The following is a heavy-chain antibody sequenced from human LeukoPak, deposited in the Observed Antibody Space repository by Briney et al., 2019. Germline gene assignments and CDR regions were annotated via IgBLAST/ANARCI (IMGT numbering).Heavy chain of an antibody. Sequence: SETLSLTCAVYGGSFSGYYWSWIRQPPGKGLEWIGEINQSGSTNYNPSLKSRVTISVDTSKNQFSLKLSSVTAADTAVYYCARAAVDTGHPYYYYYGMDVWGQGTTVTVSS. J-gene: IGHJ6*02. CDR3: ARAAVDTGHPYYYYYGMDV. CDR1: GGSFSGYY. V-gene: IGHV4-34*01. D-gene: IGHD5-18*01. CDR2: INQSGST.